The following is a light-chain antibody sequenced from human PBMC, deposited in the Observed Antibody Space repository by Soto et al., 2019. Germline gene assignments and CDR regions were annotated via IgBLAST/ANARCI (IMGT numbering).Light chain of an antibody. CDR1: QSISTY. CDR2: AAS. J-gene: IGKJ1*01. Sequence: DIQMTQSPSSLSASVGDRVTITCRASQSISTYLNWYQQRPGKAPKLLISAASSLQSGVPSRFSGSGSGTDFTLTISSLQPEDFATYYCQQSYRMPRTFGQGTKVEIK. V-gene: IGKV1-39*01. CDR3: QQSYRMPRT.